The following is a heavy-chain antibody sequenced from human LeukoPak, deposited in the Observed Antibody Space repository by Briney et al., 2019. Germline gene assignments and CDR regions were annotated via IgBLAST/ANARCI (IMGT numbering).Heavy chain of an antibody. J-gene: IGHJ4*02. D-gene: IGHD6-19*01. V-gene: IGHV1-58*01. CDR2: IVVGSGNT. CDR3: AAGGEKYSSGWYDY. Sequence: VASVKVSCKASGFTFTSSAVQWVRQARGQRLEWIGWIVVGSGNTNYAQKFQERVTITRDMSTSTAYMELSSLRSEDTAVYYCAAGGEKYSSGWYDYWGRGTLVTVSS. CDR1: GFTFTSSA.